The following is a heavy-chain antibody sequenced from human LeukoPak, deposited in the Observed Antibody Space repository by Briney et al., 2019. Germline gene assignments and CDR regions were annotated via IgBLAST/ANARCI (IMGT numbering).Heavy chain of an antibody. Sequence: PSETLSLTCTVSGGSISSGGYYWSWIRQHPGKGLEWIGYVHHSGVTYYNPSLMSRVTISVDTSKNQFSLKLSSVTAADTAVYYCARGAFSGSSELDYWGQGTLVTVSS. D-gene: IGHD1-26*01. J-gene: IGHJ4*02. V-gene: IGHV4-31*03. CDR1: GGSISSGGYY. CDR2: VHHSGVT. CDR3: ARGAFSGSSELDY.